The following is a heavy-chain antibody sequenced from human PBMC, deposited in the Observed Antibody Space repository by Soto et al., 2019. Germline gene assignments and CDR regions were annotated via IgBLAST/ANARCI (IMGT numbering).Heavy chain of an antibody. CDR3: ARYIPGVRYYGMDV. V-gene: IGHV3-23*01. CDR2: IGESGTPT. Sequence: GGSLRLSCASSGLTFSIYAMKLVRQAPGKGLEWVSLIGESGTPTYYADSVKGRFTISRDNSGNTLFLEMYSLRAEDTAVYYCARYIPGVRYYGMDVWGQGTMVSVSS. CDR1: GLTFSIYA. D-gene: IGHD2-2*01. J-gene: IGHJ6*02.